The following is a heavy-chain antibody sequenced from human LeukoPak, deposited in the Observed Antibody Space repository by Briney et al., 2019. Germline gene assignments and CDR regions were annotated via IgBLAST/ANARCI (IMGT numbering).Heavy chain of an antibody. CDR1: GGSISSSSYY. D-gene: IGHD2-21*02. J-gene: IGHJ4*02. CDR2: IYYSGST. V-gene: IGHV4-39*07. CDR3: ARELVVTAIYYFDY. Sequence: PSETLSLTCTVSGGSISSSSYYWGWIRQPPGKGLEWIGSIYYSGSTYYNPSLKSRVTISVDTSKNQFSLKLSSVTAADTAVYYCARELVVTAIYYFDYWGQGTLVTVSS.